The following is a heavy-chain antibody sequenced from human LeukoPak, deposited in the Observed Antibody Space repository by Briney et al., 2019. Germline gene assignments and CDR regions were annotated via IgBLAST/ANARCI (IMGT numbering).Heavy chain of an antibody. CDR2: INHSGST. CDR3: ARGRYSSSWYVLKWFGP. D-gene: IGHD6-13*01. CDR1: GFTFTNNF. Sequence: GSLRLSCAASGFTFTNNFMSWVRQVPGKGLEWIGEINHSGSTNYNPSLKSRVTISVDTSKNQFSLKLSSVTAADTAVYYCARGRYSSSWYVLKWFGPWGQGTLVTVSS. J-gene: IGHJ5*02. V-gene: IGHV4-34*01.